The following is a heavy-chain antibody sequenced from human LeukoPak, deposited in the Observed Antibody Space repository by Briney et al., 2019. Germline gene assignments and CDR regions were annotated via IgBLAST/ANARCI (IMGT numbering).Heavy chain of an antibody. Sequence: SETLSLTCTVSGGSISSSSYYWGWIRQPPGKGLEWIGSIYYSGSTYYNPSLKSRVTISVDTSKNQFSLKLSSVTAADTAVYYCAREFIVVVPAASRLYYYYMDVWGKGTTVTISS. CDR1: GGSISSSSYY. D-gene: IGHD2-2*01. V-gene: IGHV4-39*07. CDR3: AREFIVVVPAASRLYYYYMDV. J-gene: IGHJ6*03. CDR2: IYYSGST.